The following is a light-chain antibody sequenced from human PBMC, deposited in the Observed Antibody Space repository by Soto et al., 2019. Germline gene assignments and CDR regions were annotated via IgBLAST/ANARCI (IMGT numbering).Light chain of an antibody. V-gene: IGKV1-12*01. J-gene: IGKJ5*01. CDR3: QQGDSYPIT. Sequence: DIQMTQSPSSVSASVGDRVTITCRASQYISTWLAWYQQKPETVPKLLIYAASSLQDGVPSRFSGSGAGTEFTLTINSLQPEDFGTYYCQQGDSYPITFGQGTRLEIK. CDR2: AAS. CDR1: QYISTW.